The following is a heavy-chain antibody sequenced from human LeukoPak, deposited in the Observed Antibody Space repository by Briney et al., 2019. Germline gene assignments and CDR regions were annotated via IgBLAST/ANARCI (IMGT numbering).Heavy chain of an antibody. CDR3: ARAKPAQLLFDY. J-gene: IGHJ4*02. CDR1: GYTFTSYD. D-gene: IGHD5-18*01. Sequence: ASVKVSCKASGYTFTSYDINWVRQATGQGLEWMGWMNPNSGNTGYAQKFQGRVTMTRNTPISTAYMELSSLRSEDTAVYYCARAKPAQLLFDYWGQGTLVTVSS. CDR2: MNPNSGNT. V-gene: IGHV1-8*01.